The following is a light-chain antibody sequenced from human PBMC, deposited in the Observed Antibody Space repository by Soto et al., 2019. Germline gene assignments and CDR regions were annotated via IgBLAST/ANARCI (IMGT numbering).Light chain of an antibody. CDR3: SSYTTSNTRQIV. J-gene: IGLJ1*01. Sequence: QSALTQPASVSGSPGQSITISCTGTSSDVGGYNYVSWYQQHPGKAPKFMIYDVSNRPSGVSNRFSGSKSGNTASLTISGLQAEDEADYYCSSYTTSNTRQIVFGTGTMLTVL. V-gene: IGLV2-14*01. CDR1: SSDVGGYNY. CDR2: DVS.